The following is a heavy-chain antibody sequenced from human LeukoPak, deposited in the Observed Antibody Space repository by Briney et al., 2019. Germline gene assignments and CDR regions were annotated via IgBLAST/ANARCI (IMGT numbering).Heavy chain of an antibody. CDR1: GYTLTAYY. V-gene: IGHV1-2*06. CDR2: INPNSGGT. J-gene: IGHJ4*02. D-gene: IGHD5-18*01. CDR3: AKNVRDTGTFDY. Sequence: ASVKVSCKASGYTLTAYYMHWVRQAPGQGLEWMGRINPNSGGTNYAQKFRGRVTMTRDTSVSTAYMELSSLTSEDTAVYYCAKNVRDTGTFDYWGQGTLVTVSS.